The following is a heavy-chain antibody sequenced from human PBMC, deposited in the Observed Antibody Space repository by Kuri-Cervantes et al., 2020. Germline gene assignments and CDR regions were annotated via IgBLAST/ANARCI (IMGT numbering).Heavy chain of an antibody. CDR3: AREKDSGSYPFDY. CDR1: GFTFNTNS. J-gene: IGHJ4*02. V-gene: IGHV3-21*03. D-gene: IGHD1-26*01. Sequence: GESLKISCAASGFTFNTNSMNWVRQAPGKGLEWVSSISSTGDYKYYADSVKGRFTISRDNAKNSLYLQMNSLRAEDTAVYYCAREKDSGSYPFDYWGQGTLVTVSS. CDR2: ISSTGDYK.